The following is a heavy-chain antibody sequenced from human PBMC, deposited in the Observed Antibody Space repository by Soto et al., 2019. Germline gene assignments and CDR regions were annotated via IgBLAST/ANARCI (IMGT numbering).Heavy chain of an antibody. CDR1: NGSISRSGYY. CDR2: IYYSGST. J-gene: IGHJ5*02. CDR3: AGGSSKSWFDP. Sequence: SETLSLTCNVSNGSISRSGYYWSWIRQHPGQGLEWIGYIYYSGSTYYNPSLKSRVTISVDTSKNQFSLKLGSVTAADTAIYYCAGGSSKSWFDPWGQGTLVTVSS. D-gene: IGHD6-6*01. V-gene: IGHV4-31*02.